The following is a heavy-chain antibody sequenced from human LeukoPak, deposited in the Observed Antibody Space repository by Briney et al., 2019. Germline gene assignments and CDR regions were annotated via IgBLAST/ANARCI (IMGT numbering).Heavy chain of an antibody. CDR2: IYPGDSDT. CDR3: ARHPAKYYYDSSGSILFDY. CDR1: GYSFTSYW. V-gene: IGHV5-51*01. D-gene: IGHD3-22*01. Sequence: GESLKISCKGSGYSFTSYWIGWVRQMPGKGLEWMGIIYPGDSDTRYSPSFQGQVTISADKSISTAYLQWSSLKASDTAMYYCARHPAKYYYDSSGSILFDYWGQGTLVTVSS. J-gene: IGHJ4*02.